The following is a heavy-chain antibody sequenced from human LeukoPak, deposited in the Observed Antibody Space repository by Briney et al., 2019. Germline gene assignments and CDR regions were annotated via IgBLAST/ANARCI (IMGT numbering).Heavy chain of an antibody. Sequence: SETLSLTCAVSGYSISSGYYWGWIRQPPGKGLEWIGSIYHSGSTYYNPSLKSRVTISVDTSKNQFSLKLSSVTAADTAAYYCARLHAYCSSTSCLLFQHWGQGTLVTVSS. CDR3: ARLHAYCSSTSCLLFQH. D-gene: IGHD2-2*01. CDR1: GYSISSGYY. CDR2: IYHSGST. J-gene: IGHJ1*01. V-gene: IGHV4-38-2*01.